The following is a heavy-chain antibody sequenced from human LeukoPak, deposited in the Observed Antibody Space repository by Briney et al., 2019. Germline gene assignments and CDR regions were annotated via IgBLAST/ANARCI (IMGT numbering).Heavy chain of an antibody. D-gene: IGHD3-22*01. J-gene: IGHJ4*02. CDR1: GGSFSGYY. CDR2: INHSGST. CDR3: ASSRLEKTYYYDSSGYYYFDY. V-gene: IGHV4-34*01. Sequence: SETLSLTCAVYGGSFSGYYWSWIRQPPGKGLEWIGEINHSGSTNYNPSLKSRVTMSVDTSKNQFSLKLSSVTAADTAVYYCASSRLEKTYYYDSSGYYYFDYWGQGTLVTVSS.